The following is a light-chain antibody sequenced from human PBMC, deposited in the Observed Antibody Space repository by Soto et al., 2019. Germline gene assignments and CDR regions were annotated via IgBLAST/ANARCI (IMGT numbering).Light chain of an antibody. CDR2: SDN. CDR1: NSNIGSNA. CDR3: AAWDDSLNGLV. J-gene: IGLJ2*01. V-gene: IGLV1-44*01. Sequence: QSVLTQPPSASGTPGQRVTISCSGSNSNIGSNAANWYQHVPGTAPKLLIHSDNQRPLGVPDRFSGSKSGTSASLAISGLQSEDAADYYCAAWDDSLNGLVFGGGTKLTVL.